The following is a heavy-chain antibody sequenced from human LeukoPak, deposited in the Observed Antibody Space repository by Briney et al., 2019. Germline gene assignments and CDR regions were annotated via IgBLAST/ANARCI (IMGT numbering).Heavy chain of an antibody. CDR2: IYSGGST. CDR3: ARASGSSGWYGGDY. D-gene: IGHD6-19*01. Sequence: GGSLRLSCAASGFTVSSNYMSWVRQAPGKGLEWVSVIYSGGSTYYADSVKGRFTISRDNSKNTLYLQMNSLRAEDTAVYYCARASGSSGWYGGDYWGQGTPVTVSS. CDR1: GFTVSSNY. V-gene: IGHV3-66*01. J-gene: IGHJ4*02.